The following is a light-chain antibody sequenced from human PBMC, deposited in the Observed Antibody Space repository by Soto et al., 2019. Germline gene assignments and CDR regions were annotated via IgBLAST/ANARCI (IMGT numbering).Light chain of an antibody. Sequence: QSALTQPASVSGSPGQSITISCTGTSSDVGGYNYVSWYQQHPGKAPKLLIYANDDRPSGVPDRFSGSTSGTSASLAITGLQAEDAADYYCQSYDNSLLAYVFGGGTQLTVL. CDR3: QSYDNSLLAYV. J-gene: IGLJ2*01. CDR1: SSDVGGYNY. V-gene: IGLV2-14*01. CDR2: AND.